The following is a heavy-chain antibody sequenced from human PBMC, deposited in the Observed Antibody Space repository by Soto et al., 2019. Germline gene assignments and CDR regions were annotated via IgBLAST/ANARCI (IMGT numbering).Heavy chain of an antibody. D-gene: IGHD1-26*01. CDR1: GYTFTSYA. J-gene: IGHJ2*01. CDR2: INAGNGNT. V-gene: IGHV1-3*01. CDR3: ARGGSLYLYSDH. Sequence: QVQLVQSGAEVKKPGASVKVSCKASGYTFTSYAMHWVRQAPGQRLEWMGWINAGNGNTKYSQKFQGRVTITRATSVSTAYMELSSLRSEDRAVYYCARGGSLYLYSDHRGRGTLVTVSS.